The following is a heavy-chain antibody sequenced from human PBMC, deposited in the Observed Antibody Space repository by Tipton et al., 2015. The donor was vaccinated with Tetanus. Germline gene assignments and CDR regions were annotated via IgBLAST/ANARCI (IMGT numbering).Heavy chain of an antibody. D-gene: IGHD5/OR15-5a*01. CDR1: GGSFSGYY. J-gene: IGHJ6*02. CDR3: ARERNVGVSVRDGRDV. CDR2: INHSGGT. Sequence: TLSLTCAVKGGSFSGYYWTWIRQAPGKGLEWIGQINHSGGTSYSSSLKSRVTISLDTSKNHFSLPLRSGTAADAAVYFCARERNVGVSVRDGRDVWGQGTTVTVSS. V-gene: IGHV4-34*01.